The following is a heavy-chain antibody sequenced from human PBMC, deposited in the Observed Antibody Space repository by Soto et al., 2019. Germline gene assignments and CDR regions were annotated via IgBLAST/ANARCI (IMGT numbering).Heavy chain of an antibody. J-gene: IGHJ4*02. CDR2: ISGGGTTT. Sequence: EVHLVESGGDLVQPGGSLRLSCAASGFSFSSFSMNWVRQAPGRGLEWVSYISGGGTTTYYADSVKGRFTISRDDAEDSLHLQMNGLQAEDTAVYYWASLWDYGSGSYWGQGTLVTVSS. CDR1: GFSFSSFS. CDR3: ASLWDYGSGSY. V-gene: IGHV3-48*04. D-gene: IGHD3-10*01.